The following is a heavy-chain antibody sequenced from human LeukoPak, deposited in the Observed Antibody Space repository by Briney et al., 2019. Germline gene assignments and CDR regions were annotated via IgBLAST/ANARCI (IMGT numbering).Heavy chain of an antibody. J-gene: IGHJ4*02. CDR1: GFTFRSYG. CDR2: IWYDGSNK. V-gene: IGHV3-33*06. D-gene: IGHD5-12*01. Sequence: PGGSLRLSCAASGFTFRSYGMHWVRQAPGKGLEWVAVIWYDGSNKYYADSVKGRFTISRDNSKNTLYLQMNSLRAEDTAVHYCAKGGSGYSGYDLLDYWGQGTLVTVSS. CDR3: AKGGSGYSGYDLLDY.